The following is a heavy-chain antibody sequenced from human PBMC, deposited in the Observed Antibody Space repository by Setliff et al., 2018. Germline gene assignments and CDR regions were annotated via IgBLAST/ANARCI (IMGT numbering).Heavy chain of an antibody. V-gene: IGHV3-7*01. Sequence: GGXXRLSCAPSGXXFXXVCMSGVRQAPGKGLGWVANLXQDGSEKYYVDSVXGRFTISRDNAKNSLYLQMNSLRAEDTAVYYCARDGGEYWGQGTLVTVSS. J-gene: IGHJ4*02. CDR1: GXXFXXVC. D-gene: IGHD3-16*01. CDR3: ARDGGEY. CDR2: LXQDGSEK.